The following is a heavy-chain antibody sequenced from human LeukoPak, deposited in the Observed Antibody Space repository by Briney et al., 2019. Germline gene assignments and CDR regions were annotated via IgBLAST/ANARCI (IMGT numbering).Heavy chain of an antibody. CDR3: ARDRDGSGSSPLGY. Sequence: GSLRLSCAASGFTFSSYAMHWVRQAPGKGLEDVSAINSNGGSTYYANSVKGRFTISRDNSKNTLYLQMGSLRAEDLAVYYCARDRDGSGSSPLGYWGQGTLVTVSS. CDR1: GFTFSSYA. V-gene: IGHV3-64*01. D-gene: IGHD3-10*01. CDR2: INSNGGST. J-gene: IGHJ4*02.